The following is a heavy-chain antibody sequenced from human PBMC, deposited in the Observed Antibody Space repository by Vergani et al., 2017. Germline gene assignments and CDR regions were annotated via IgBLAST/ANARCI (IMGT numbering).Heavy chain of an antibody. Sequence: QVQLVESGGGLVKPGGSLRLSCAASGFTFSEYYMSWIRQAPGKGLEWVSYISSSGSTIYYADSVKGRFTISRDNTKKSLYLQMNSLTAKDTALYYCARDITTIYLGGYYYMDVWGKGTTVTVSS. D-gene: IGHD3-16*01. V-gene: IGHV3-11*01. CDR3: ARDITTIYLGGYYYMDV. CDR1: GFTFSEYY. J-gene: IGHJ6*03. CDR2: ISSSGSTI.